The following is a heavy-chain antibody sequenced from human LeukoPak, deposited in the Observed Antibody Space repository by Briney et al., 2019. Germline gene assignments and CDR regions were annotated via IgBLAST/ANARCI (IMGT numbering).Heavy chain of an antibody. V-gene: IGHV4-38-2*01. Sequence: PSETLSLTCAVSGYFISSGYYWGWIRQPPGKGLEWIGSIYHSGSTYYNPSLKSQVTISVDTSKNQFSLKLSSVTAADTAVYYCARFVGAATTSHVDYWGQGTLVTVSS. CDR1: GYFISSGYY. D-gene: IGHD1-26*01. CDR3: ARFVGAATTSHVDY. J-gene: IGHJ4*02. CDR2: IYHSGST.